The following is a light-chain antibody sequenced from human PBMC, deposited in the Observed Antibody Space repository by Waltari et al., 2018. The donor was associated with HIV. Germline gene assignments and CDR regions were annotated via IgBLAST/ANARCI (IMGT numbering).Light chain of an antibody. CDR1: QRVSSTF. CDR2: AAS. CDR3: QQYGGSPPVT. Sequence: EVVLTQSPGTLSLSPGERATLSCRASQRVSSTFLAWYQQTPGQAPRLLIYAASSRATGIPDRFSGSGSGTDFTLTIRRLEPEDFAVYYCQQYGGSPPVTFGQGTRLEIK. V-gene: IGKV3-20*01. J-gene: IGKJ5*01.